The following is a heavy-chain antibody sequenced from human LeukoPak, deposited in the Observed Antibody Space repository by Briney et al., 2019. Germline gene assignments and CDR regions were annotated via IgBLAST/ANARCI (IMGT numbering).Heavy chain of an antibody. CDR1: GFTFDHHS. CDR2: ITWDSSRT. Sequence: TGGSLRLSCATSGFTFDHHSMHWVRQPPGKGLEWVSLITWDSSRTHYSGSVEGRFTISRDNSKSSLYLQMDSLRTEDTAFCAKNSAGGDYYHRWGQGTLVTVS. J-gene: IGHJ4*02. D-gene: IGHD2-21*01. CDR3: NSAGGDYYHR. V-gene: IGHV3-43*01.